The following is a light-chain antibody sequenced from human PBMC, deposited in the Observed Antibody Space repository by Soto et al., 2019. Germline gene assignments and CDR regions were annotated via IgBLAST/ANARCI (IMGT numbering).Light chain of an antibody. J-gene: IGKJ4*01. Sequence: EIVLTQSPGTLSLSPGERATLSCRASQTITTLAWYQRKPGQAPRLLIYRVSSRATGVPDRFSGSRSGTEFTLTINSLQSEDFAVYYCQRYNNWPLTFGGGTKVDIK. CDR1: QTITT. CDR3: QRYNNWPLT. V-gene: IGKV3D-15*01. CDR2: RVS.